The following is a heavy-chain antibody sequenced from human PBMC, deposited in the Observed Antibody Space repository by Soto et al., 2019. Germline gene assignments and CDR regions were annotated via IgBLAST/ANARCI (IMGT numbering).Heavy chain of an antibody. J-gene: IGHJ4*02. CDR1: GFSLTTSGVG. CDR2: IYWDDDK. D-gene: IGHD3-3*01. Sequence: QITLNESGPTQVKPRQTLTLTCTFSGFSLTTSGVGVGWIRQSPGKAPEWLALIYWDDDKRYSPSLKSRLTITKDTSKNPVVMTTADLDPADTATYYCAHRVLRTVFGLVTTTAIYFHFWGQGTPVAVSS. CDR3: AHRVLRTVFGLVTTTAIYFHF. V-gene: IGHV2-5*02.